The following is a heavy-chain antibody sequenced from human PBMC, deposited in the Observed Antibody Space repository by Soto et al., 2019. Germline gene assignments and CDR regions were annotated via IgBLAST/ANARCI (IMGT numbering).Heavy chain of an antibody. D-gene: IGHD3-3*01. CDR3: NRGSEYDFWSGYL. J-gene: IGHJ4*02. V-gene: IGHV1-69*06. Sequence: QERLVQSGADVRKPGSSVKVSCKVTGGTSTRYAINWVRQAPGQGLEGMGGIVPMFGTSKYAQKFQGRVTITADTSTNIAYMELRSLRSEDTAVYYCNRGSEYDFWSGYLWGQGTLVSVSS. CDR1: GGTSTRYA. CDR2: IVPMFGTS.